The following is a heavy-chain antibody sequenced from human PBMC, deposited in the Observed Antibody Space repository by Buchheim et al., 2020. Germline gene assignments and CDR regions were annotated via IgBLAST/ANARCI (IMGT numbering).Heavy chain of an antibody. D-gene: IGHD1-26*01. CDR2: ISNDGRSQ. CDR1: GFTFSSYA. V-gene: IGHV3-30*04. CDR3: AKGGRQNYFDY. J-gene: IGHJ4*02. Sequence: QVQLVESGGGVVQPGRPLRLSCAASGFTFSSYAMNWVRQAPGKGLEWVAVISNDGRSQYYADSVKGRFTISRDNSKNTLYLQMNSLRAEDTAVYYCAKGGRQNYFDYWGQGTL.